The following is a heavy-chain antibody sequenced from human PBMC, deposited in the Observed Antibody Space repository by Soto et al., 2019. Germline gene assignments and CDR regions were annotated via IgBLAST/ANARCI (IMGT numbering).Heavy chain of an antibody. CDR3: ARAPAYCGGDCFYFDY. V-gene: IGHV4-59*01. CDR1: GGSISSFY. Sequence: QVQLQESGPGLVKPSETLSLTCSVSGGSISSFYWSWIRQPPGKGLEWIGFIYKSGITNYNPSLKSRVTISVDMSKDQFSLKLRSETAADTAVYYCARAPAYCGGDCFYFDYWGQGTLVTVSS. J-gene: IGHJ4*02. D-gene: IGHD2-21*02. CDR2: IYKSGIT.